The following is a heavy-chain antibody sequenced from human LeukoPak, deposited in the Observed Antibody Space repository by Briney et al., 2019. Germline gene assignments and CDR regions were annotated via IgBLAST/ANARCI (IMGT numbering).Heavy chain of an antibody. CDR1: GLTFSRYG. Sequence: GGSLRLSCAATGLTFSRYGMSWVRQAPGKGLEGVSLISGSGTSSKYADSVKGRFTISRDNSKNTLFLQMNSLRADDTAVYYCAKDQYDSSGPYDSWGQGTLVTVSS. CDR2: ISGSGTSS. CDR3: AKDQYDSSGPYDS. J-gene: IGHJ4*02. V-gene: IGHV3-23*01. D-gene: IGHD3-22*01.